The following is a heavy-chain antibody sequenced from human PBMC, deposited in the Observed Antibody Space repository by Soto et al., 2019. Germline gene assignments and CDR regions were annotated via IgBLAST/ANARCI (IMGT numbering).Heavy chain of an antibody. V-gene: IGHV3-74*01. D-gene: IGHD3-10*01. J-gene: IGHJ6*04. CDR3: ARGWFGPDV. CDR2: IDNAGTDS. Sequence: EVQLVESGGGLVQPGGSLRLACAASGFTLSGRSMHWVRQAPGKGLVWVSGIDNAGTDSTYADSVKGRCTSSRYNAKNMLYLQMNSLRVEDTAVYYCARGWFGPDVWGKGTTVTVSS. CDR1: GFTLSGRS.